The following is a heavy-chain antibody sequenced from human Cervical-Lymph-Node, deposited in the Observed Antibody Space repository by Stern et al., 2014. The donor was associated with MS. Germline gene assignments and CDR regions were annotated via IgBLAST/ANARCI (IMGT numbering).Heavy chain of an antibody. CDR1: GYKFTNQW. Sequence: VQLVESGAEVKKPGESLKISCKTSGYKFTNQWIAWVRQLPGKGLEFMGIIYPGDSDTRYNPSFQGQVNISADKSINTAYLQLSSLKASDTAMYYCATHPVGPWGQGTLVTVSS. CDR2: IYPGDSDT. CDR3: ATHPVGP. J-gene: IGHJ5*02. V-gene: IGHV5-51*01.